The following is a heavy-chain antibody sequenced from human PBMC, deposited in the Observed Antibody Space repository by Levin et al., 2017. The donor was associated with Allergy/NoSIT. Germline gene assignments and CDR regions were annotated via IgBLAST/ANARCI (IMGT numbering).Heavy chain of an antibody. CDR3: ARGDCSATSCLGY. CDR2: INNDGSST. V-gene: IGHV3-74*01. D-gene: IGHD2-2*01. Sequence: GGSLRLSCAASGFTFSRRWMHWVRQAPGKGLEWVSQINNDGSSTNYADSVKGRFTISRDSARNTLFLQISNLRAEDTAVYYCARGDCSATSCLGYWGQGTLVTVSS. CDR1: GFTFSRRW. J-gene: IGHJ4*02.